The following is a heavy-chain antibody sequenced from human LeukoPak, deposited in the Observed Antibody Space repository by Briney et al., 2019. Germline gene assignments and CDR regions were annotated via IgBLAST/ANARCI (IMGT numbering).Heavy chain of an antibody. Sequence: PSETLSLTCTVSGDSISSSSYYWGWIRQPPGKGLEWIGSIYYSGSTYYNPSLKSRVTIPVDTSKNQFSLKLSSVTAADTAVYYCAREGGPPDNYYYYYMDVWGKGTTVTVSS. J-gene: IGHJ6*03. V-gene: IGHV4-39*07. CDR3: AREGGPPDNYYYYYMDV. D-gene: IGHD2-15*01. CDR1: GDSISSSSYY. CDR2: IYYSGST.